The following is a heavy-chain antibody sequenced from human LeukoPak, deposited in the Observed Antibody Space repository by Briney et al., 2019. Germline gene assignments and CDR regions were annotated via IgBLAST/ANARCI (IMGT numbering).Heavy chain of an antibody. J-gene: IGHJ4*02. Sequence: SETLSLTCTISGGSISTSHYWGWIRQPPGKGLEWIGIISHSGSTYYNPSLKSRISISVDTSKNQFSLQLSSVTAADEAVYYCARQSCSSTSCYFSFGGAYEYWGQGTLVTVSS. V-gene: IGHV4-39*01. D-gene: IGHD2-2*01. CDR2: ISHSGST. CDR3: ARQSCSSTSCYFSFGGAYEY. CDR1: GGSISTSHY.